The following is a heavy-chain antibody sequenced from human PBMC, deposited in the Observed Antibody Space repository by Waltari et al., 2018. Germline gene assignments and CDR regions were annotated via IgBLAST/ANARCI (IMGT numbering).Heavy chain of an antibody. CDR3: AKEDYDILRGGQYYFDY. J-gene: IGHJ4*02. Sequence: EVQLVESGGGLVKPGGSLRLSCAASGFTFSSYSMNWVRQAPGKGLEWVSSSSSSRSYIYDADSVKGRFTISRDNAKNSLYLQMNSLRAEDTAVYYCAKEDYDILRGGQYYFDYWGQGTLVTVSS. CDR1: GFTFSSYS. CDR2: SSSSRSYI. D-gene: IGHD3-9*01. V-gene: IGHV3-21*01.